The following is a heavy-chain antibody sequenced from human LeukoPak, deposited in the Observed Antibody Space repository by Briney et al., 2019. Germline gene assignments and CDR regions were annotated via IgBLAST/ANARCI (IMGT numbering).Heavy chain of an antibody. CDR1: GGSINSDF. Sequence: SETLSLTCVVSGGSINSDFWSWIRQPAGKGLEWIGRVYTNGGTNYNPSLKSRVTISIDTAKNQFSLRVRSVTAADTAIYYCAGGHSGSSAKILYYYYMDVWGKGTTVTVSS. CDR2: VYTNGGT. J-gene: IGHJ6*03. V-gene: IGHV4-4*07. D-gene: IGHD1-26*01. CDR3: AGGHSGSSAKILYYYYMDV.